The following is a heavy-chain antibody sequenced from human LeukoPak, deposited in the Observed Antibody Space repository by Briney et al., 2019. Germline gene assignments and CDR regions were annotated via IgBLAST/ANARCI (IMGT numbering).Heavy chain of an antibody. CDR3: ARGRGGYDFGHYYYGMDV. D-gene: IGHD5-12*01. Sequence: GSSVKVSCKSSGYTFTSYDINWVRQATGQGLEWMGWMNPNSGNTGYAQKFQGRVTMTRNTSLSTAYMELSSLRSEDTAVYYCARGRGGYDFGHYYYGMDVWGQGTTVTVSS. J-gene: IGHJ6*02. CDR2: MNPNSGNT. V-gene: IGHV1-8*01. CDR1: GYTFTSYD.